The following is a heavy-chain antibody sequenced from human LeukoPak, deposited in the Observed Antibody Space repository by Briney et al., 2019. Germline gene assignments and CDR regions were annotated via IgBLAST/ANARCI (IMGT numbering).Heavy chain of an antibody. V-gene: IGHV3-23*01. CDR1: GFTFSSYG. D-gene: IGHD6-13*01. J-gene: IGHJ4*02. Sequence: GGSLRLSCAASGFTFSSYGMSWVRQAPGKGLEWVSAISGSGGSTYYADSVKGRFTISRDNSKNTLYLQMNSLKTEDTAVYYCTTWGVAAAGFFDYWGQGTLVTVSS. CDR3: TTWGVAAAGFFDY. CDR2: ISGSGGST.